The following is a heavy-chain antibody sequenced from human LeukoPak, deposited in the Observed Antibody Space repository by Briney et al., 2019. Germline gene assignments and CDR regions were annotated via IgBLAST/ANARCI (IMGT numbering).Heavy chain of an antibody. V-gene: IGHV4-31*11. D-gene: IGHD3-22*01. Sequence: SETLSLTCAVYGGSFSGYYWSWIRQHPGKGLEWIGYIYYSGSTYYNPSLKSRVTISVDTSKNQFSLKLSSVTAADTAVYYCARDRDYYDSSGYYYVDWGQGTLVTVSS. CDR3: ARDRDYYDSSGYYYVD. CDR1: GGSFSGYY. J-gene: IGHJ4*02. CDR2: IYYSGST.